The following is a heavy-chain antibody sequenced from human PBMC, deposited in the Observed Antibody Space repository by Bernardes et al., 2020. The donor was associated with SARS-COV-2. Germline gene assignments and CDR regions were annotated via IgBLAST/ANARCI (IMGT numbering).Heavy chain of an antibody. CDR1: GYSFTSYW. CDR3: ARHGPDSSGYYYHHPFDY. Sequence: GESLKISCKGSGYSFTSYWIGWVRQMPGKGLEWMGIIYPGDSDTRYSPSFQGQVTISADKSISTAYLQWSSLKASDTAMYYCARHGPDSSGYYYHHPFDYWGQGTLVTVSS. D-gene: IGHD3-22*01. V-gene: IGHV5-51*01. J-gene: IGHJ4*02. CDR2: IYPGDSDT.